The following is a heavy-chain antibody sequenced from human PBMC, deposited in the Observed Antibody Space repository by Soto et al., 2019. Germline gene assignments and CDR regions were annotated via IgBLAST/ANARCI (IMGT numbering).Heavy chain of an antibody. V-gene: IGHV3-74*01. J-gene: IGHJ4*02. D-gene: IGHD6-25*01. CDR3: ARGLYHKCGQDY. CDR2: INGEGTTT. CDR1: GFTFNDYW. Sequence: EVQLVESGGGLVQTGGSLRLSCAASGFTFNDYWVHWVRQAPGKGLVWVSRINGEGTTTNYADSVKGRFAISRDNAQNTLYLQMNSLRADDTAVYYCARGLYHKCGQDYWGQGTLVTVSS.